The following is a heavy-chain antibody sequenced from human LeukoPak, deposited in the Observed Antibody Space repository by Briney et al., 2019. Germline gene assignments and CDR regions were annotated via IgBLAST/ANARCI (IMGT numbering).Heavy chain of an antibody. Sequence: ASVKVSCKASGYTFTSYAMHWVRQAPGQRLEWMGWINAGNGNTKYSQKFQGRVTLTTDTSTTTAYMELRSLRSDDTAVYYCARVGMWIGWSLELWGRGTLVTVSS. D-gene: IGHD5-12*01. V-gene: IGHV1-3*01. CDR3: ARVGMWIGWSLEL. CDR1: GYTFTSYA. CDR2: INAGNGNT. J-gene: IGHJ2*01.